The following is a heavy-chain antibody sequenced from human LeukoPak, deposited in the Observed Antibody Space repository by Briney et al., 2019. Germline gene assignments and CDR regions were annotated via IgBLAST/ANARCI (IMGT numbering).Heavy chain of an antibody. CDR1: GGSISSYY. CDR3: ARHEYGSVILLHWAFDI. CDR2: IYYSGST. Sequence: PSETLSLTCTVSGGSISSYYWSWIRQPPGKGLEWIGYIYYSGSTNYNPSLKSRVTISVDTSKNQFSLKLSSVTAADTAVYYCARHEYGSVILLHWAFDIWGQGTMVTVSS. D-gene: IGHD3-10*01. J-gene: IGHJ3*02. V-gene: IGHV4-59*08.